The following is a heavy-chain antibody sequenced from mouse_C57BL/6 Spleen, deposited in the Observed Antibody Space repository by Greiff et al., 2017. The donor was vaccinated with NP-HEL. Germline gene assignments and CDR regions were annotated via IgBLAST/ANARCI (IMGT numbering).Heavy chain of an antibody. Sequence: EVKLQESGPVLVKPGASVKISCKASGYTFTDYYMNWVKQSHGKSLEWIGVINPYNGGTSYNQKFKGKATLTVDKSSSTAYMELNSLTSEDSAVYYCTRRGDYYGSSSYWYFDVWGTGTTVTVSS. V-gene: IGHV1-19*01. CDR1: GYTFTDYY. CDR3: TRRGDYYGSSSYWYFDV. D-gene: IGHD1-1*01. J-gene: IGHJ1*03. CDR2: INPYNGGT.